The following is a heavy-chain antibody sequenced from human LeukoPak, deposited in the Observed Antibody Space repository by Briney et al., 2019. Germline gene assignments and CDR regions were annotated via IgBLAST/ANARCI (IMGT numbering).Heavy chain of an antibody. CDR1: VFTFSSYG. Sequence: GGSLRLSCAASVFTFSSYGMHWVRQAPGKGLEWVAVIWYDGGNKYYADSVKGRFTISRDNSKNTLYLQMNSLRADDTAMYYCARDRYCSSTSCYRDNAFDIWGQGTMVTVSS. D-gene: IGHD2-2*02. CDR3: ARDRYCSSTSCYRDNAFDI. V-gene: IGHV3-33*08. J-gene: IGHJ3*02. CDR2: IWYDGGNK.